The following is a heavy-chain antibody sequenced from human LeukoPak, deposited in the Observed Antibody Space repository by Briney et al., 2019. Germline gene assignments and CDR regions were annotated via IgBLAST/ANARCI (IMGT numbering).Heavy chain of an antibody. Sequence: SETLSLTCTVSGGSISSSSFYWGWIRQPPGKGLEWIGRIYYSGSIYYNLSLNHHVTISVDTSKNHFSQQLNSLTAADTVVYFCPRLRDKSGLYFFDSLGPGNLVTVSS. J-gene: IGHJ4*02. D-gene: IGHD5-24*01. CDR2: IYYSGSI. V-gene: IGHV4-39*01. CDR1: GGSISSSSFY. CDR3: PRLRDKSGLYFFDS.